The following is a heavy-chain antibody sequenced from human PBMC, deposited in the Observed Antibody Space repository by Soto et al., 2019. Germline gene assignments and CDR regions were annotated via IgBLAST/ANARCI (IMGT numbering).Heavy chain of an antibody. CDR2: IIPIFGTA. V-gene: IGHV1-69*13. CDR3: ARGLSIAAAGDHNFDY. D-gene: IGHD6-13*01. J-gene: IGHJ4*02. CDR1: GGTFSSYA. Sequence: SVKVSCKASGGTFSSYAISRVRPAPGQGLEWMGGIIPIFGTANYAQKFQGRVTITADESTSTAYMELSSLRSEDTAVYYCARGLSIAAAGDHNFDYWGQGTLVTVSS.